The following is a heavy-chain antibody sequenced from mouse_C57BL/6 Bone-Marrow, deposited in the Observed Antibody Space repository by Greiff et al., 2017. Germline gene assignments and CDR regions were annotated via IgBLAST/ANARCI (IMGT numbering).Heavy chain of an antibody. J-gene: IGHJ3*01. CDR1: GYTFTDYY. V-gene: IGHV1-76*01. D-gene: IGHD1-1*01. CDR2: IYPGSGNT. Sequence: QVQLQQSGAELVRPGASVKLSCKASGYTFTDYYINWVKHRPGQGLEWIATIYPGSGNTYYNEKFKGKATLTAEKSSSTAYMQLSSLTSEDPAVYFCARTLYYYGSRDWCAYWGQGTLVTVSA. CDR3: ARTLYYYGSRDWCAY.